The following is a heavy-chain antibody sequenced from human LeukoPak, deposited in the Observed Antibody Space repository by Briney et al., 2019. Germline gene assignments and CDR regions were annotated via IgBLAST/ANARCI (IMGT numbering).Heavy chain of an antibody. CDR3: ARVGGLGTYYWFDP. CDR2: INSDGTST. V-gene: IGHV3-74*01. J-gene: IGHJ5*02. D-gene: IGHD3-10*01. CDR1: GFTISSHG. Sequence: GGSLRLSCAVSGFTISSHGMHWVRQVPGKGLVWVSRINSDGTSTSYADSVKGRFIISRDNAKNTLYLQMNSLRAEDTAVYYCARVGGLGTYYWFDPWGQGTLVTVSS.